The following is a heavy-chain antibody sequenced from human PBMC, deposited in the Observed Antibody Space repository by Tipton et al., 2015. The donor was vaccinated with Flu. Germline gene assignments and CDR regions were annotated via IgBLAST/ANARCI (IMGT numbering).Heavy chain of an antibody. CDR2: VHYSGSS. V-gene: IGHV4-59*08. D-gene: IGHD5-18*01. CDR3: ARGRGYSYGYYPS. J-gene: IGHJ4*02. Sequence: TLSLTCTVSGGFVSSYFWTWIRQAPGKGLEWIGYVHYSGSSNYSPSLKSRVTISVDTSKNQFSLKLSSVTAADTAVYYCARGRGYSYGYYPSWGQGTLVTVSS. CDR1: GGFVSSYF.